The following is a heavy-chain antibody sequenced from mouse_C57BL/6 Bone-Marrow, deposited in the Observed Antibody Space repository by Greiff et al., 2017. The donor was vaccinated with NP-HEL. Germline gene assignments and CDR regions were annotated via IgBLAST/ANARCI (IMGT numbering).Heavy chain of an antibody. CDR2: IWSGGST. J-gene: IGHJ4*01. CDR1: GFSLTSYG. V-gene: IGHV2-2*01. Sequence: VQLQASGPGLVQPSQSLSITCTVSGFSLTSYGVHWVRQSPGTGLEWLGVIWSGGSTDYNAAFISRLSISKDNSKSQVFFKMNSLQADDTAIDYCARRGGPYAMDYWGQGTSVTVSS. CDR3: ARRGGPYAMDY.